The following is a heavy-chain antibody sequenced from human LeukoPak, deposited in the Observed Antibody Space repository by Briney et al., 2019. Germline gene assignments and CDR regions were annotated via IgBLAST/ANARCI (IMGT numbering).Heavy chain of an antibody. CDR1: GDSVSSNSAA. V-gene: IGHV6-1*01. D-gene: IGHD6-19*01. J-gene: IGHJ4*02. CDR3: ARSLAVAGTETFDY. Sequence: SQTLSLTCAISGDSVSSNSAAWNWIRQSPSRGLEWLGRTYYRSKWYNDYAVSVKSRITINPDTSKNQYSLQLNSVTPEDTAVYYCARSLAVAGTETFDYWGQGTLVTVSS. CDR2: TYYRSKWYN.